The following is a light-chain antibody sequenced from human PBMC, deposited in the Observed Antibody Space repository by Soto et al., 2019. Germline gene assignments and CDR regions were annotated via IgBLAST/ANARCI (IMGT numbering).Light chain of an antibody. Sequence: DLQMPQYPSTLSASVGDGVTITCRSSETLTTSLAWYQQQPGTAPKVLIYDASTLESGVPSRFSGSGSGTEFTLTISSLQPADFATYYCQQYGSYPRTFGQGTEVDIK. CDR3: QQYGSYPRT. J-gene: IGKJ1*01. CDR2: DAS. V-gene: IGKV1-5*01. CDR1: ETLTTS.